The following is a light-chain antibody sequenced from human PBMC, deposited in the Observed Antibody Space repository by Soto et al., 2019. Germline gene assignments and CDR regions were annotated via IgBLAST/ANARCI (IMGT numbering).Light chain of an antibody. CDR2: EDN. V-gene: IGLV6-57*01. Sequence: NFMLTQTHSVSESPGKTVTISSTRSSGSIADNYVQWYKQRPGSSPTTVIYEDNQRPSGVPYRFSGSIDSSSNSASLTISGLNTADEAAYYCQSYDSNNQVFGGGTKLTV. J-gene: IGLJ2*01. CDR1: SGSIADNY. CDR3: QSYDSNNQV.